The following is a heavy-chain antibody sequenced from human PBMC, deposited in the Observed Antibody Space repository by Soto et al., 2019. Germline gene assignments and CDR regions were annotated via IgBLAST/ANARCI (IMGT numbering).Heavy chain of an antibody. V-gene: IGHV3-53*01. CDR2: IYSDGTT. J-gene: IGHJ4*02. D-gene: IGHD4-17*01. CDR1: GFIVSSNY. Sequence: EVQLVESGGGLIQPGGSLRLSCAASGFIVSSNYMSWVRQAPGKGLQWVSVIYSDGTTYYADSVKGRFTISRDNSKNTLYLQMHSLRAEDTAVYYCARPGCAYGGCVDYWGQGTLVTVSS. CDR3: ARPGCAYGGCVDY.